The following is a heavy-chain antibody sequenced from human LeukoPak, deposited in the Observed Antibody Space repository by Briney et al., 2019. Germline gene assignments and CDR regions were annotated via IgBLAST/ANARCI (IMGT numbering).Heavy chain of an antibody. CDR1: GFTFSSYA. Sequence: GGSLRLSCAASGFTFSSYAMSWVRQAPGKGLEWVSAISGSGGSTYYADSVNGRFTISRDNAKNSLYLQMNSLRAEDTAVYYCAREGSSWHFDYWGQGTLVTVSS. V-gene: IGHV3-23*01. CDR3: AREGSSWHFDY. J-gene: IGHJ4*02. CDR2: ISGSGGST. D-gene: IGHD6-13*01.